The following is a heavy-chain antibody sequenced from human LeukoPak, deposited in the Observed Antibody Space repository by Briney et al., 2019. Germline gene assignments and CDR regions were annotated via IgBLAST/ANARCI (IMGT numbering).Heavy chain of an antibody. CDR3: ATHAMDV. Sequence: PSETLSLTCTVSGGSISNYYWSWIRQPPGKGLEWIGYIYYIGSTNYNPSLKSRVTISVDTSKNQFSLRLSSVTAADTAVYYCATHAMDVWGKGTTVTVSS. CDR1: GGSISNYY. V-gene: IGHV4-59*01. CDR2: IYYIGST. J-gene: IGHJ6*04.